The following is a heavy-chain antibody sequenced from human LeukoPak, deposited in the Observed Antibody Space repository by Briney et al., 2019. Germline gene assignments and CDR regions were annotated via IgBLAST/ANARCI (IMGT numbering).Heavy chain of an antibody. CDR3: ARANPHVDTAMSLDY. D-gene: IGHD5-18*01. CDR1: GGSISSYY. J-gene: IGHJ4*02. CDR2: SYYSRST. V-gene: IGHV4-59*01. Sequence: SETLCLTCTVSGGSISSYYWSWVRQPPGKGLDWIGHSYYSRSTNYIPSLKSQVTISVDTSKNQFSLKLSSVTAADTAVYYCARANPHVDTAMSLDYWGQGTLVTVSS.